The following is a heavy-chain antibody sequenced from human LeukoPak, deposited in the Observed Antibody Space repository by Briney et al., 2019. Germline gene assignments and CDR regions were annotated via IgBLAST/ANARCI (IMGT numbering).Heavy chain of an antibody. Sequence: GGSLRLSCTASGLIFGDYAMSWVRQAPGKGLERVGFIRSKAYGGTTEYAASVKGRFTISRDDSKSIAYLQMNSLKTEDTAVYYCTRGITGTRVDYWGQGTLVTVSS. V-gene: IGHV3-49*04. CDR2: IRSKAYGGTT. CDR1: GLIFGDYA. D-gene: IGHD1-7*01. CDR3: TRGITGTRVDY. J-gene: IGHJ4*02.